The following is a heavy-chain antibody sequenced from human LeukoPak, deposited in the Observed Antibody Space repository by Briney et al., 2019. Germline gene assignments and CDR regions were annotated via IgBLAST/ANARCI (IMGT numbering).Heavy chain of an antibody. D-gene: IGHD4-17*01. J-gene: IGHJ3*02. CDR3: ARDLVTVTKGFDI. CDR2: ISYIGTT. CDR1: DDSCSHY. Sequence: KTSETLSLTCAVSDDSCSHYWTWIRQPPGKGLEWIGYISYIGTTNYNPSLKSRVTISIDTSKNQFSLKLSSVTAADTAVYYCARDLVTVTKGFDIWGQGTMVSVSS. V-gene: IGHV4-59*11.